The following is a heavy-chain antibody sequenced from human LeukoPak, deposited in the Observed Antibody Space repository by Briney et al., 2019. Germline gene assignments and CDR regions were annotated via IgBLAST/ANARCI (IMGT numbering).Heavy chain of an antibody. CDR1: GFTFSSYS. Sequence: GGSLRLSCAASGFTFSSYSMNWVRQAPGKGLEWVSSISSSSYIYYADSVKGRFTISRDNAKNSLYLQMNSLRAEDTAVYYCARTKGVRPEDYWGQGTLVTVSS. V-gene: IGHV3-21*01. J-gene: IGHJ4*02. CDR2: ISSSSYI. CDR3: ARTKGVRPEDY. D-gene: IGHD1-1*01.